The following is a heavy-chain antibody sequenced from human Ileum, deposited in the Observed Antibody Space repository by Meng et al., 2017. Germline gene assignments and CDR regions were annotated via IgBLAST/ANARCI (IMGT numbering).Heavy chain of an antibody. CDR1: GFTFDDYA. CDR2: ISWNSGSI. J-gene: IGHJ3*02. Sequence: GGSLRLSCAASGFTFDDYAMHWVRQAPGKGLEWVSGISWNSGSIGYADSVKGRFTIPRDNAKNSLYLQMNSLRAEDMALYYCSRGDSSSYRDAFDIWGQGTMVTVSS. V-gene: IGHV3-9*03. CDR3: SRGDSSSYRDAFDI. D-gene: IGHD6-13*01.